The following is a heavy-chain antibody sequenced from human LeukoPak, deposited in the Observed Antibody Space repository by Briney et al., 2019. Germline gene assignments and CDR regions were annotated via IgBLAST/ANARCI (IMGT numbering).Heavy chain of an antibody. V-gene: IGHV4-59*01. CDR1: GGSISSYY. Sequence: SETLSLTCTVSGGSISSYYWSWIRQPPGKGLEWIGYIYYSGSTSYNPSLKSRVTISVDTSKNHFSLKLSSVTAADTAVYYCARGQTRGYYLRYYFDHWGQGTLVTVSS. J-gene: IGHJ4*02. CDR3: ARGQTRGYYLRYYFDH. CDR2: IYYSGST. D-gene: IGHD3-22*01.